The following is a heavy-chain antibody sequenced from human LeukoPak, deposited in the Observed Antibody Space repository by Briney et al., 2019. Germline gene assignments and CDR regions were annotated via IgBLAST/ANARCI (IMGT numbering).Heavy chain of an antibody. V-gene: IGHV4-30-4*08. Sequence: SETLSLTCTVSGGSISSSSYYWSWIRQPPGKGLEWIGYIFYSGSTYYNPSLKSRVTIPVDTSKNQFSLKLSSVTAADTAVYYCARAEVDIVVVVAASFDIWGQGTMVTVSS. CDR1: GGSISSSSYY. CDR3: ARAEVDIVVVVAASFDI. J-gene: IGHJ3*02. D-gene: IGHD2-15*01. CDR2: IFYSGST.